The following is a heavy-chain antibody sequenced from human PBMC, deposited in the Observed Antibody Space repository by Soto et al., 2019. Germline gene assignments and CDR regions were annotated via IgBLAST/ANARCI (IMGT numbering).Heavy chain of an antibody. CDR2: SRDKAHSHTT. V-gene: IGHV3-72*01. Sequence: ESGGGLVPPGGSLRLSCAASGFTFSDHYMDWVRQAPGKGLEWVGRSRDKAHSHTTEYAASVKGRFTISRDDSENSLYLQMNSLKTEDTAVYYCARGVVSTGYFDYWGQGTLVTVSS. CDR1: GFTFSDHY. D-gene: IGHD5-12*01. CDR3: ARGVVSTGYFDY. J-gene: IGHJ4*02.